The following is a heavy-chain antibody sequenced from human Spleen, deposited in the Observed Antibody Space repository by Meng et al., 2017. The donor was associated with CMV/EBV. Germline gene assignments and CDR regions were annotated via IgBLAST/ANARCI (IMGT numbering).Heavy chain of an antibody. CDR1: GYTFITYY. V-gene: IGHV1-2*02. CDR2: INPDSGGT. CDR3: ARGCSSTNCYRESGWFDP. J-gene: IGHJ5*02. Sequence: ASVKVSCKASGYTFITYYIHWVRQAPGQGLEWMGWINPDSGGTNYAQRFQGRVTMTSDTSIGTAYMDLSRLRSDDTAVYYCARGCSSTNCYRESGWFDPWGQGTLVTVSS. D-gene: IGHD2-2*01.